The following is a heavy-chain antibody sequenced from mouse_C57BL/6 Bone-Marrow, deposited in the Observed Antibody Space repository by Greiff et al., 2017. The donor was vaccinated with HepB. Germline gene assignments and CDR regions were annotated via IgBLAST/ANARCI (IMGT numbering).Heavy chain of an antibody. CDR2: INPSNGGT. CDR1: GYTFTSYW. D-gene: IGHD1-1*01. Sequence: QVHVKQPGTELVKPGASVKLSCKASGYTFTSYWMHWVKQRPGQGLEWIGNINPSNGGTNYNEKFKSKATLTVDKSSSTAYMQLSSLTSEDSAVYYCARGNYYGSSVFAYWGQGTLVTVSA. CDR3: ARGNYYGSSVFAY. V-gene: IGHV1-53*01. J-gene: IGHJ3*01.